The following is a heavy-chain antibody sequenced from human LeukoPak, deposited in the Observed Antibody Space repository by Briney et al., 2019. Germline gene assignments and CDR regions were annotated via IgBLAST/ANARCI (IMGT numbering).Heavy chain of an antibody. CDR2: ITSSSRDI. V-gene: IGHV3-21*01. CDR3: ARKVEMATSYFDY. J-gene: IGHJ4*02. D-gene: IGHD5-24*01. Sequence: GGSLRLSCTASGFTFSSYTMNWVRQAPGKGLEWVSSITSSSRDIYYGDSVKGRFTISRDNAKNSLFLQMTSLRDEDTAVYYCARKVEMATSYFDYWGQGTLVTVSS. CDR1: GFTFSSYT.